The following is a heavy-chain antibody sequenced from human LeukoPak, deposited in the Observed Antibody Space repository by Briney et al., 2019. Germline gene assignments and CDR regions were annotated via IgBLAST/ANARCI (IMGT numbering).Heavy chain of an antibody. D-gene: IGHD1-26*01. CDR2: ISAYNGNT. V-gene: IGHV1-18*01. Sequence: ASVKVSCKASGHTFTSYGISWVRQAPGQGLEWMGWISAYNGNTNYAQKFQGRVTMTTDTSTTTAYVDLRSLRSDDTALYYCARDSGSYQQDYRGQGTLVTASS. CDR3: ARDSGSYQQDY. J-gene: IGHJ4*02. CDR1: GHTFTSYG.